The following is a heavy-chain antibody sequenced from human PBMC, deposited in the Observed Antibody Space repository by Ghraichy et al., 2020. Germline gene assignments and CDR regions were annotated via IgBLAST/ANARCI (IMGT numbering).Heavy chain of an antibody. CDR1: GFTFSSYG. D-gene: IGHD2-2*01. CDR2: IWHDGSNK. J-gene: IGHJ6*03. V-gene: IGHV3-33*01. CDR3: ARGLVPAAIGSYYMDV. Sequence: GESLNISCAASGFTFSSYGMHWVRQAPGKGLEWVAVIWHDGSNKYYADSVKGRFTISRDNSKNTLYLQMNSLRAEDTAVYYCARGLVPAAIGSYYMDVWGKGTTVTVSS.